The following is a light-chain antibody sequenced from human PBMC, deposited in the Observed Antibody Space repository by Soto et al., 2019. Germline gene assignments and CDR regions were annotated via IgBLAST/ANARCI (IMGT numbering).Light chain of an antibody. Sequence: QSALTQPPSASGSPGQSVTISCTGTSSDVGGYNYVSWYQQHPGKAPKLMIYEVSKWPSGVPDRFSGSKSGNTASLTVSGLQAEDEADDYCSSYAGSKNLVFGGGTELTV. V-gene: IGLV2-8*01. J-gene: IGLJ2*01. CDR2: EVS. CDR3: SSYAGSKNLV. CDR1: SSDVGGYNY.